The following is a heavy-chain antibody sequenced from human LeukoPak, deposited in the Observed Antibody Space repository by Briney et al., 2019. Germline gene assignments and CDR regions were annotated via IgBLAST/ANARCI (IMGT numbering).Heavy chain of an antibody. CDR3: AGSLLWFGELGINWFDP. Sequence: SETLSLTCTVSGGSISSSSYYWGWIRQPPGKGLEWIGSIYYSGSTYYNPSLKSRVTISVDTSKNQFSLKLSSVTAADTAVYHCAGSLLWFGELGINWFDPWGQGTLVTVSS. CDR1: GGSISSSSYY. J-gene: IGHJ5*02. CDR2: IYYSGST. V-gene: IGHV4-39*01. D-gene: IGHD3-10*01.